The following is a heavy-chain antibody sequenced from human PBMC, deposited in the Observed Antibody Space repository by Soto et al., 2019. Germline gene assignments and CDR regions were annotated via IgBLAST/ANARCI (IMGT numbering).Heavy chain of an antibody. CDR2: ITSNGGHT. CDR3: ARRIPFVYAMNV. D-gene: IGHD2-21*01. J-gene: IGHJ6*02. V-gene: IGHV3-64*01. Sequence: EVQLVESGGGLVQPGGSLRLSCAASGFTFSSYAMHWVRQAPGKGLEYVSAITSNGGHTDYASSVKGRFTISRDNSKNTCYLKRGSRRVEAMPVFSCARRIPFVYAMNVGGQGTTGTVSS. CDR1: GFTFSSYA.